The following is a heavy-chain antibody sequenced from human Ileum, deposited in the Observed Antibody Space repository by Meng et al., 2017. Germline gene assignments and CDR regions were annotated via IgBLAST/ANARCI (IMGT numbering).Heavy chain of an antibody. CDR2: INPGDYNT. D-gene: IGHD3-3*01. CDR1: GYSFTDYW. V-gene: IGHV5-51*01. J-gene: IGHJ5*02. Sequence: GGSLRLSCKGSGYSFTDYWIVWVRHMPGRGLEWMGIINPGDYNTKYSPSFQGQVTMSVDKSDDTAYLQWRSLKASDSAIYYCARRLMPFGENRGGWFDPWGQGTLVTVSS. CDR3: ARRLMPFGENRGGWFDP.